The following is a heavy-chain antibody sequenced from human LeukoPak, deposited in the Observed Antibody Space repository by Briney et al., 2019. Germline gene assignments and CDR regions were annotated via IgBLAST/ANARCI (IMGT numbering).Heavy chain of an antibody. CDR3: VRESHSMDV. Sequence: GGSLRLSCATSGFIFNNYAMGWVRQAPGKGLDWVSIISGSGVGTHYADSVKGRFTIYRDNSRNTLYLQMNSLRAEDTAVYYCVRESHSMDVWGKGTTVTVSS. V-gene: IGHV3-23*01. J-gene: IGHJ6*03. D-gene: IGHD3-10*01. CDR1: GFIFNNYA. CDR2: ISGSGVGT.